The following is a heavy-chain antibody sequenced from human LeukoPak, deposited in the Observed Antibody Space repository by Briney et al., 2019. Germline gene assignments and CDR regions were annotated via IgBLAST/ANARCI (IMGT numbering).Heavy chain of an antibody. CDR2: IYHSGST. CDR3: ARWTTAGLYYFDN. Sequence: SETLSLTCTVSGYSISSGYYWGWIRQPPGKGLEWIGSIYHSGSTYYNPSLKSRVTISIDTSKNQFSLKLSSVTAGDTAVYYCARWTTAGLYYFDNWGQGTLVTVSS. J-gene: IGHJ4*02. D-gene: IGHD6-13*01. CDR1: GYSISSGYY. V-gene: IGHV4-38-2*02.